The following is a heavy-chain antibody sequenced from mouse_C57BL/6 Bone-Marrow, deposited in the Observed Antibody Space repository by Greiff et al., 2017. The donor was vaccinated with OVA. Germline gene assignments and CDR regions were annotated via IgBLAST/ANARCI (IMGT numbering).Heavy chain of an antibody. CDR1: GYTFTDYY. CDR2: INPNNGGT. D-gene: IGHD2-3*01. J-gene: IGHJ3*01. Sequence: VQLQQSGPELVKPGASVKISCKASGYTFTDYYMNWVKQSHGKSLEWIGDINPNNGGTSYNQKFKGKATLTVDKSSSTAYMELRSLTSEDSAVYYCARGEDGYLAYWGQGTLVTVSA. CDR3: ARGEDGYLAY. V-gene: IGHV1-26*01.